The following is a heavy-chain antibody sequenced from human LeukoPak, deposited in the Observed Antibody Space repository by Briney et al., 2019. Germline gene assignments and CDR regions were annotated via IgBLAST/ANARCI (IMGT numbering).Heavy chain of an antibody. D-gene: IGHD5-18*01. CDR3: ARGYSTAMVVYYFDY. CDR1: GGSISSSNW. J-gene: IGHJ4*02. CDR2: IYHSGST. V-gene: IGHV4-4*02. Sequence: SETLSLTCAVSGGSISSSNWWSWVRQPPGKGLEWIGEIYHSGSTNYNPSLKSRVTISVDKSKNQFSLKLSSVTAADTAVYYCARGYSTAMVVYYFDYWGQGTLVTVSS.